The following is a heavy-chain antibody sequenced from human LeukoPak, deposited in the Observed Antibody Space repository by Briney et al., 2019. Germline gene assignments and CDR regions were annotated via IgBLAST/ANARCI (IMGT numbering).Heavy chain of an antibody. J-gene: IGHJ4*02. D-gene: IGHD3-3*01. CDR1: GFTFSRHG. Sequence: PGGSLRLSCTASGFTFSRHGMHWVRQAPGKGLEWVAIISNDGSRKYYAHSVEGRFTISRDNSKNTLYLQMDSLRAEDTAVYYCARDRAWNYFDYWGQGTLVTVSS. V-gene: IGHV3-30*03. CDR2: ISNDGSRK. CDR3: ARDRAWNYFDY.